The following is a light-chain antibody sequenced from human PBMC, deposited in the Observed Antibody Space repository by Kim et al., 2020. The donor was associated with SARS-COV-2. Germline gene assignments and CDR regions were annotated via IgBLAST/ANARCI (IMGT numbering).Light chain of an antibody. Sequence: QSALTQPASVSGSPGQSITLSCTGSGSDVGGYRHVSWHQQYPGKAPKIMIYDVTKRPSGVSNRFSGSKSGNTASLTISGLQAEDEADYSCSSYTSTNTLVFGGGTQLTVL. CDR2: DVT. CDR1: GSDVGGYRH. J-gene: IGLJ2*01. V-gene: IGLV2-14*01. CDR3: SSYTSTNTLV.